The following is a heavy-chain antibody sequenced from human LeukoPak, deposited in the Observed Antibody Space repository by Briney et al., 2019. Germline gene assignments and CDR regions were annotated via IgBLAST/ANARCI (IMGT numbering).Heavy chain of an antibody. D-gene: IGHD1-1*01. CDR1: GFTFRTYA. V-gene: IGHV3-23*01. CDR2: ISSSGGGT. J-gene: IGHJ4*02. Sequence: PGGSLRLSCAASGFTFRTYAMNWVRQAPGKGLEWVSAISSSGGGTYDADSVKGRSTSSRDNSKNTLYLQMNRLRAEDTAVYYCARDDPFDYWGQGTLDTVSS. CDR3: ARDDPFDY.